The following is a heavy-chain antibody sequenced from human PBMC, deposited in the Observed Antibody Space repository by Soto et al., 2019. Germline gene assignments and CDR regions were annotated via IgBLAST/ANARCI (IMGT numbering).Heavy chain of an antibody. CDR2: IHDNGNT. CDR3: AREGNLGRWLQPLDF. V-gene: IGHV4-59*01. D-gene: IGHD5-12*01. CDR1: GDSISAYS. Sequence: QVQLQVSGPGLVKPSETLSLTCTVSGDSISAYSWSWVRQPPGKGLEWIGNIHDNGNTKYNPSLKSRVTMSLDTSKNQFSLRLISVTAADTAKYFCAREGNLGRWLQPLDFWGQGTLVTVSS. J-gene: IGHJ4*02.